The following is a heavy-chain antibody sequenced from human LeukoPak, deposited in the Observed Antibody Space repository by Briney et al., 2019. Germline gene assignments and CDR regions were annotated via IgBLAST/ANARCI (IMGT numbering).Heavy chain of an antibody. Sequence: ASVKVSCKASRYTFTNYDINWVRQATGQGLEWMGWMNPNSGNTGYAQKFQGRVTMTRNTSISTAYMELSSLRSQDTAVYYCAREQPPPGIGDCSGGSCYYYYYGMDVWGQGTTVTVSS. D-gene: IGHD2-15*01. CDR1: RYTFTNYD. CDR2: MNPNSGNT. J-gene: IGHJ6*02. V-gene: IGHV1-8*01. CDR3: AREQPPPGIGDCSGGSCYYYYYGMDV.